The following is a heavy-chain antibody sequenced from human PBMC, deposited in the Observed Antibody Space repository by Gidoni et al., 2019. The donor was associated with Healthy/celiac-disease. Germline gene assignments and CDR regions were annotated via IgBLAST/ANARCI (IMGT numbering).Heavy chain of an antibody. D-gene: IGHD3-22*01. V-gene: IGHV4-61*02. J-gene: IGHJ3*02. CDR1: GGSISSGSYY. CDR2: IDTSGST. Sequence: QVQLQESGPGLVKPSQTLSLTCTVSGGSISSGSYYWSWIRQPAGKGLEWIGRIDTSGSTNYNPSLKSRVTISVDTSKNQFSLKLSSVTAADTAVYYCARDAPYYYDSGAFDIWGQGTMVTVSS. CDR3: ARDAPYYYDSGAFDI.